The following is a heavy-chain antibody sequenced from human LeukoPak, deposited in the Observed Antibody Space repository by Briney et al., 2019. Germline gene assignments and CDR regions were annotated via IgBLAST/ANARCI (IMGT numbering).Heavy chain of an antibody. Sequence: PSETLSLTCTVSGGSISSGSYYWNWIRQPAGKGLEWIGRIYTSGSTNYNPSLKRRVTISVDTSKNQFSLKLSSVTAADTAVYYCARDGGWELLGDYFDYWGQGTLVTVSS. CDR3: ARDGGWELLGDYFDY. V-gene: IGHV4-61*02. D-gene: IGHD1-26*01. CDR1: GGSISSGSYY. J-gene: IGHJ4*02. CDR2: IYTSGST.